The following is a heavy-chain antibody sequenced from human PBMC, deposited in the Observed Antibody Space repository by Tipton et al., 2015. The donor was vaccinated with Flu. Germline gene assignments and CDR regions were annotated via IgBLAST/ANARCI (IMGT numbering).Heavy chain of an antibody. CDR3: ARVIPEFVAGLSY. D-gene: IGHD6-19*01. Sequence: SSSSFYWSWIRQPAGKGLEWVSAIGGGGATTYFADSVKGRFTISRDNARNTLYLQMNSLRAEDTAMYYCARVIPEFVAGLSYWGQGTLVSVSS. J-gene: IGHJ4*02. CDR2: IGGGGATT. CDR1: SSSSFY. V-gene: IGHV3-23*01.